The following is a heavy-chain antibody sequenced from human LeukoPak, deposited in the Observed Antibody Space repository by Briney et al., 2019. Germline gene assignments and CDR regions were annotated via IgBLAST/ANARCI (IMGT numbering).Heavy chain of an antibody. D-gene: IGHD3-22*01. Sequence: PGGSLRLSCAASGFTFISYWMSCVRQAPGKGLEWGAHIKQDGREKYYVDSVKGRFTISRDNATNSLYLQMNSLRAEDTAVYYCARSQRAHERRITMIVKATPGMDVWGKGTTVTVSS. J-gene: IGHJ6*04. CDR3: ARSQRAHERRITMIVKATPGMDV. CDR1: GFTFISYW. V-gene: IGHV3-7*01. CDR2: IKQDGREK.